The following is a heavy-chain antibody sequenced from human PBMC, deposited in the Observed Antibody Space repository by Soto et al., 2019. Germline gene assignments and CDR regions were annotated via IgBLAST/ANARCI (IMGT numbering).Heavy chain of an antibody. CDR2: IYDSGST. J-gene: IGHJ6*02. CDR3: ARSDSSNWYGMDV. V-gene: IGHV4-31*03. CDR1: GGSISSDGYY. D-gene: IGHD6-13*01. Sequence: QVQLQESGPGLVKPSQTLSLTCTVSGGSISSDGYYWRWIRQHPGKALERIGYIYDSGSTYYNPSLKRRVTISVDTSKSQLSLKLSSVTAADTAVYYCARSDSSNWYGMDVWGQGTTVTVTS.